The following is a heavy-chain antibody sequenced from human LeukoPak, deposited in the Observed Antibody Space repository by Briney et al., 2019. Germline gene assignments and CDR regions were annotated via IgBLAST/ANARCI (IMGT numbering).Heavy chain of an antibody. V-gene: IGHV4-31*03. CDR2: IYYSGST. D-gene: IGHD1-26*01. J-gene: IGHJ4*02. CDR3: ARDASGSYGIYYFDY. CDR1: GGSISSGGYY. Sequence: PSQTLSLTCTVSGGSISSGGYYWSWIRQHPGKGLEWIGDIYYSGSTYYNPSLKSRVTISVDTSKNQFSLKLSSVTAADTAVYYCARDASGSYGIYYFDYWGQGTLVTVSS.